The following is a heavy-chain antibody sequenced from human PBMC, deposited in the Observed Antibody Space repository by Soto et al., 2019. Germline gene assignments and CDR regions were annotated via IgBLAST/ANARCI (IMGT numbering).Heavy chain of an antibody. CDR1: GFTFSSYA. CDR2: ISYDGSNK. V-gene: IGHV3-30-3*01. J-gene: IGHJ5*02. D-gene: IGHD2-15*01. Sequence: PGGSLRLSCAASGFTFSSYAMHWVRQAPGKGLEWVAVISYDGSNKYYADSVEGRFTISRDNSKNTLYLQMNSLRAEDTAVYYCARDRNIFWNIVVVVAAPNWFDPWGQGTLVTVPS. CDR3: ARDRNIFWNIVVVVAAPNWFDP.